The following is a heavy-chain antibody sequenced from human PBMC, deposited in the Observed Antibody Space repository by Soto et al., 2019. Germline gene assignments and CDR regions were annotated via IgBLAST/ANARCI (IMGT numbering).Heavy chain of an antibody. J-gene: IGHJ4*02. CDR3: ATLRYYYDSSGYYGPYYFDY. D-gene: IGHD3-22*01. V-gene: IGHV1-69*13. CDR2: IIPIFGTA. Sequence: SVKVSCKASGGTFSSYAISWVRQAPEQALEWMGGIIPIFGTANYAQKFQGRVTITADESTSTAYMVLSSLRSEDTAVYYCATLRYYYDSSGYYGPYYFDYWGQGTLVTVSS. CDR1: GGTFSSYA.